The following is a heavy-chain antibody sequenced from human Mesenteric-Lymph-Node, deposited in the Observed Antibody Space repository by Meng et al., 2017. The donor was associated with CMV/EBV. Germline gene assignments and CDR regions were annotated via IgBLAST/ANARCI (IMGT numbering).Heavy chain of an antibody. Sequence: GGSLRLSCAASGFTFSDYYMSWIRQAPGKGLQWVSYISTIGGSISYADSVKGRFTISRDNAKNSLFLQMNSLRAEDTAVYYCAREMSSGSLAFDYWGQGTLVTVSS. CDR1: GFTFSDYY. CDR3: AREMSSGSLAFDY. J-gene: IGHJ4*02. CDR2: ISTIGGSI. V-gene: IGHV3-11*04. D-gene: IGHD1-26*01.